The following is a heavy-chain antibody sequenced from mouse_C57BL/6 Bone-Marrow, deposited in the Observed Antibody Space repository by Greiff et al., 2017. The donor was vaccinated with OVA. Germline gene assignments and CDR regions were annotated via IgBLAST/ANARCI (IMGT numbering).Heavy chain of an antibody. J-gene: IGHJ4*01. D-gene: IGHD2-10*01. CDR1: GYTFTSYW. V-gene: IGHV1-69*01. CDR3: ARGDPYYLYAMDY. Sequence: VQLQQSGAELVMPGASVKLSCKASGYTFTSYWMHWVKQRPGQGLEWIGEIDPSDSYTNYNQKFKGKSTLTVDKSSSTAYMQLSSLTSEDSAVYYCARGDPYYLYAMDYWGQGTSVTVSS. CDR2: IDPSDSYT.